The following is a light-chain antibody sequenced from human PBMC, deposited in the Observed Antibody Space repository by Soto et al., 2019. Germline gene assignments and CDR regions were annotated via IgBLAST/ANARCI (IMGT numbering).Light chain of an antibody. CDR1: RSDVGDYNY. V-gene: IGLV2-8*01. CDR3: SSYAASDNFEV. J-gene: IGLJ2*01. CDR2: EVT. Sequence: QSALTQPPSASGSPGQSVTISCTGTRSDVGDYNYVSWYQQHPGKAPKLLIYEVTKRPSGVPDRFSGSKSANTASLTVSGLQAEDEAEYHCSSYAASDNFEVFGGGTKLTVL.